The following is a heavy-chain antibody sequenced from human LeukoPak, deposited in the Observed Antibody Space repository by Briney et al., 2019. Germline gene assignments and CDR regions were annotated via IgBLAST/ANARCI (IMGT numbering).Heavy chain of an antibody. J-gene: IGHJ4*02. CDR3: ARDYGDKLLDY. Sequence: ASVKVSCKASGYTFTGYHLHWVRQAPGQGLEWMGRINPNSGGTNYAQKFQGRVTMTRDTSINTAYMELSSLRSDDTAVYYCARDYGDKLLDYWGQGTLVTVSS. D-gene: IGHD4-17*01. CDR1: GYTFTGYH. CDR2: INPNSGGT. V-gene: IGHV1-2*06.